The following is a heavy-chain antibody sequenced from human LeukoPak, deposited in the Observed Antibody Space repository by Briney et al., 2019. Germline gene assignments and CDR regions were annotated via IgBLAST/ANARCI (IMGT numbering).Heavy chain of an antibody. CDR2: IYHSGST. CDR3: ARVGFSDYGNWYFDL. J-gene: IGHJ2*01. CDR1: GGSISSSNW. D-gene: IGHD5-12*01. Sequence: PSGTLSLTCAVSGGSISSSNWWSWVRQPPGKGLEWIGEIYHSGSTNYNPSLKSRVTISVDKSKNQFSLKLSSVTAADTAVYYCARVGFSDYGNWYFDLWGRGTLVTVSS. V-gene: IGHV4-4*02.